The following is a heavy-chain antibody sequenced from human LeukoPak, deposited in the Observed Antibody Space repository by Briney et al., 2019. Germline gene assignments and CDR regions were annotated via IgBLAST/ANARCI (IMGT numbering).Heavy chain of an antibody. CDR3: ARKYYYDSSGQEGDY. V-gene: IGHV3-30*02. D-gene: IGHD3-22*01. CDR1: GFTFSSYG. CDR2: IRYDGSNK. Sequence: GGSLRLSCAASGFTFSSYGMYWVRQAPGKGLEWVAFIRYDGSNKYYADSVKGRFTISRDNAKNSLYLQMNSLRAEDTAVYYCARKYYYDSSGQEGDYWGQGTLVTVSS. J-gene: IGHJ4*02.